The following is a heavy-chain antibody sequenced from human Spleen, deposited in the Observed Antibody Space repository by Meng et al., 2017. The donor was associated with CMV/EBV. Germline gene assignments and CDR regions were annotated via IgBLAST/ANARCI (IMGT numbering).Heavy chain of an antibody. Sequence: GESLKISCAASGFTFSSYWMSWVRQAPGKGLEWVANIKQDGSEKYYVDSVKGRFTFSRDNAKNSLYLQMNSLRAEDTAFYYCARGATGTRFDYWGQGTLVTVSS. D-gene: IGHD1-1*01. J-gene: IGHJ4*02. V-gene: IGHV3-7*03. CDR1: GFTFSSYW. CDR2: IKQDGSEK. CDR3: ARGATGTRFDY.